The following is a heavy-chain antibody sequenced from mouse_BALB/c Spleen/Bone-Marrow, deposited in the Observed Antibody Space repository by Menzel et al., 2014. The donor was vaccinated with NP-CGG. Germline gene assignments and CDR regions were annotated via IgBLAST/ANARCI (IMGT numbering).Heavy chain of an antibody. V-gene: IGHV1S41*01. CDR1: GYTFTSYW. D-gene: IGHD1-1*01. CDR3: ARSYYGRAMDY. CDR2: IAPGSGST. Sequence: DLVKPGASVKLSCKASGYTFTSYWINWIKQRPGQGLEWIGRIAPGSGSTYYDEMFKGEATLTVDTSSSTAYIQLSSLSSDDSAVYFCARSYYGRAMDYWGQGTSVTVSS. J-gene: IGHJ4*01.